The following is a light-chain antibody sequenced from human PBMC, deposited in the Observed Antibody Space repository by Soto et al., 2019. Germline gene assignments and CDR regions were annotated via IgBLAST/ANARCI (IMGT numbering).Light chain of an antibody. CDR3: QQYGGSPPYT. V-gene: IGKV3-20*01. J-gene: IGKJ2*01. Sequence: TALTQSPGTLSLSPGERATRACRASESISSNYLAWYQHKPGLAPRLLIYGASDRATGIPDRFSGSGSGTDFTLTISRLEPEDIAVYFCQQYGGSPPYTFGQGTKLEIK. CDR2: GAS. CDR1: ESISSNY.